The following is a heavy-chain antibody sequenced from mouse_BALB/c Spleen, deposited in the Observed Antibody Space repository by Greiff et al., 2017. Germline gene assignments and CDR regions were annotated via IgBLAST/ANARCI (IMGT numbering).Heavy chain of an antibody. D-gene: IGHD1-1*01. Sequence: EVKLVESGPGLVKPSQSLSLTCSVTGYSLTSGYYWNWIRQFPGNKLEWMGSISYDGSNNYNPSLKNRISITRDTSKNQFFLKLNSVTTEDTATYYCARDYYGSSVAYWGQGTLVTGSA. CDR1: GYSLTSGYY. CDR3: ARDYYGSSVAY. J-gene: IGHJ3*01. V-gene: IGHV3-6*02. CDR2: ISYDGSN.